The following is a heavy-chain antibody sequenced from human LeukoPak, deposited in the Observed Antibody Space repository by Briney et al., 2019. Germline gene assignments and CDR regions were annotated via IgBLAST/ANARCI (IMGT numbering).Heavy chain of an antibody. Sequence: GGSLRLSCAASGFTFSSYWMSWVRQAPGKGLEWVANIKQDGSEKYYVDSVKGRFTISRDNAKNSLYLQMNSLRAEDTAVYYCARDIGYGSGSYYIPYFDYWGQGTLVTVFS. J-gene: IGHJ4*02. CDR2: IKQDGSEK. V-gene: IGHV3-7*01. D-gene: IGHD3-10*01. CDR3: ARDIGYGSGSYYIPYFDY. CDR1: GFTFSSYW.